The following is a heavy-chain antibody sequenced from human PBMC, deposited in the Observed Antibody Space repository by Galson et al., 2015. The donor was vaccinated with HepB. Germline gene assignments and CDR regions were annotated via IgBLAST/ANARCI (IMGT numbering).Heavy chain of an antibody. CDR3: ARRYSSSWPGQYWYFDL. CDR2: IYPGDSDT. D-gene: IGHD6-13*01. J-gene: IGHJ2*01. Sequence: QSGAEVKKPGESLKISCKGSGYSFTSYWIGWVRQMPGKGLEWMGIIYPGDSDTRYSPSFQGQVTISADKSISTAYLQWSSLKASDTAMYYCARRYSSSWPGQYWYFDLWGRGTLVTVSS. CDR1: GYSFTSYW. V-gene: IGHV5-51*01.